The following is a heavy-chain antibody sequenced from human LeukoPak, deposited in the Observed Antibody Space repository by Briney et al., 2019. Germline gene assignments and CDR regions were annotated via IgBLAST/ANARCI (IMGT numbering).Heavy chain of an antibody. CDR3: ARSFRGSDGDFDY. CDR1: GGSISSYY. J-gene: IGHJ4*02. Sequence: SETLSLTCTVSGGSISSYYWGWIRQPPGKGLEWIGSIFYSGSTYYSPSLKSRITISVDTSKNQLSLRLGSVTAADTAVYYCARSFRGSDGDFDYWGQGTQVTVSS. CDR2: IFYSGST. D-gene: IGHD5-12*01. V-gene: IGHV4-39*07.